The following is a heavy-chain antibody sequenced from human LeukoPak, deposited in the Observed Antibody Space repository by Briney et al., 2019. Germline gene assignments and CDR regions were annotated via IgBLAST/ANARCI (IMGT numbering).Heavy chain of an antibody. D-gene: IGHD3-22*01. CDR3: ARAPGDYYYDSSGYYYVY. Sequence: ASVKVSCKASGYTFTSYGISWVRQAPGQGLEWMGWISAYNGNTNYPQKLQGRVTMTTDTSTSTAYMELRSLRSDDTAVFYCARAPGDYYYDSSGYYYVYWSQGTLVTVSS. J-gene: IGHJ4*02. CDR2: ISAYNGNT. V-gene: IGHV1-18*01. CDR1: GYTFTSYG.